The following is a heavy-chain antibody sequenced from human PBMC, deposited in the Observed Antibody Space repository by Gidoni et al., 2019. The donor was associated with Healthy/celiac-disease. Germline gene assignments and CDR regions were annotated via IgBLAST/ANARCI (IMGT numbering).Heavy chain of an antibody. CDR1: GFTFNSYA. J-gene: IGHJ2*01. CDR2: ISSNGGST. Sequence: EVQLVVSGGGLVQPGGSLRLSCAASGFTFNSYAMHWVRQAPGKGLEYVSAISSNGGSTYYANPVKGRFTIAVDNSKNTLYLQMGCLRAEVMVVYDFACLRSSRSYFDLWGRGTLVTVSS. D-gene: IGHD5-12*01. V-gene: IGHV3-64*01. CDR3: ACLRSSRSYFDL.